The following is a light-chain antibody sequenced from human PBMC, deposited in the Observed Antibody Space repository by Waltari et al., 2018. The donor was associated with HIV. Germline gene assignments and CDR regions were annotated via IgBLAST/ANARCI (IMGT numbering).Light chain of an antibody. CDR1: SNDVGGYTY. V-gene: IGLV2-14*03. CDR3: SSYTKTLYVI. Sequence: QSALTQPASVSGSPGQSITIPCTGTSNDVGGYTYVSWYQQHPGKAPKLMIYDVTTRPSGVSDRFSGSKSGNTASLTISGLQAEDEADYYCSSYTKTLYVIFGGGTKLTVL. J-gene: IGLJ2*01. CDR2: DVT.